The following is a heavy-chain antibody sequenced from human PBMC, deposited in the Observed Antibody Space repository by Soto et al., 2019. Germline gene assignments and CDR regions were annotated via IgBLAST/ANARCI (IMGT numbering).Heavy chain of an antibody. CDR2: ISAYNGNT. CDR3: ARVLTYYYDSSGYYLFDY. Sequence: ASVKVSCKASGYTFTSYGISWVRQAPGQGLEWMGWISAYNGNTNYAQKLQGRVTMTTDTSTSTAYMELRSLRSDDTAVYYCARVLTYYYDSSGYYLFDYWGQGTLVTVSS. V-gene: IGHV1-18*04. J-gene: IGHJ4*02. CDR1: GYTFTSYG. D-gene: IGHD3-22*01.